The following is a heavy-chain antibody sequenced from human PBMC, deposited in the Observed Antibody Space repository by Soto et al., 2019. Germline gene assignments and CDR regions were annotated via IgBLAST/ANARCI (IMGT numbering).Heavy chain of an antibody. CDR2: IYYSGST. D-gene: IGHD5-18*01. J-gene: IGHJ6*03. CDR3: ARGYPLWSPYFYYYMDV. V-gene: IGHV4-61*01. CDR1: GGSVSSGIYY. Sequence: SETLSLTCTVSGGSVSSGIYYGIWIRQPPGKGLEWIGYIYYSGSTNYNPSLKSRVTISVDTSKNQFSLKLSSVTAADTAVYYCARGYPLWSPYFYYYMDVWGQGTTVTVSS.